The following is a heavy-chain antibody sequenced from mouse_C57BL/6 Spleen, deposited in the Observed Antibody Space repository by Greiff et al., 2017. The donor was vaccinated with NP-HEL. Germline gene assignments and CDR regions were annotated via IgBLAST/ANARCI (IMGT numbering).Heavy chain of an antibody. CDR1: GFTFSDYG. CDR2: ISSGSSTI. J-gene: IGHJ2*01. V-gene: IGHV5-17*01. D-gene: IGHD1-1*01. CDR3: ATYYYGSSYYYFDY. Sequence: EVMLVESGGGLVKPGGSLKLSCAASGFTFSDYGMHWVRQAPEKGLEWVAYISSGSSTIYYADTVKGRFTISRDNAKNTLFLQMTSLRSEDTAMYYCATYYYGSSYYYFDYWGQGTTLTVSS.